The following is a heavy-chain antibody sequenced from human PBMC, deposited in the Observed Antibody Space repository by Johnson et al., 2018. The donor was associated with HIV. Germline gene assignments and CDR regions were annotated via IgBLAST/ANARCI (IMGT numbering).Heavy chain of an antibody. V-gene: IGHV3-11*04. CDR2: ISSSGSTI. D-gene: IGHD3-22*01. CDR1: GFTFSDYY. J-gene: IGHJ3*02. CDR3: ARDMFGRYYYDSSGYSDDAFDI. Sequence: QVLLVESGGGLVKPGGSLRLSCAASGFTFSDYYMSWIRQAPGKGLEWVSYISSSGSTIYYADSVKGRFTISRDNAKNSLYLQMNSLRAEDTAVYYCARDMFGRYYYDSSGYSDDAFDIGGQGTMVTVSS.